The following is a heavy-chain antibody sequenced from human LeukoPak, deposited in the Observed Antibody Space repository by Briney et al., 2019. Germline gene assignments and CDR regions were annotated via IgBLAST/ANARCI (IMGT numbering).Heavy chain of an antibody. D-gene: IGHD2-15*01. J-gene: IGHJ6*02. CDR2: IWYDGSNK. V-gene: IGHV3-33*01. CDR3: ARDGDITPTDV. Sequence: GGSLRLSCAASEFTFSSFGMHWVRQAPGKGLEWVAVIWYDGSNKYYADSVKGRFTISRDNSKNTLYLQMNSLRAEDTAVYYCARDGDITPTDVWGQGTTVTVSS. CDR1: EFTFSSFG.